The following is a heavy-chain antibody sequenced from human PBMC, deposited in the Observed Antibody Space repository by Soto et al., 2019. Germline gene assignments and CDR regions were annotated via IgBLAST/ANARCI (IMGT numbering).Heavy chain of an antibody. CDR1: GGSISSSSYY. Sequence: SETLSLTCTVSGGSISSSSYYWGWIRQPPGKGLEWIGSIYYSGSTYYNPSLKSRVTISVDTSKNQFSLKLSSVTAADTAVYYCAGDMSGEGLHFDYWGQGTLVTVSS. CDR3: AGDMSGEGLHFDY. V-gene: IGHV4-39*01. CDR2: IYYSGST. D-gene: IGHD3-3*01. J-gene: IGHJ4*02.